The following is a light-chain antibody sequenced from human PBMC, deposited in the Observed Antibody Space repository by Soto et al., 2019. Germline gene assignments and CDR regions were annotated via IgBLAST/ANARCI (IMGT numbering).Light chain of an antibody. CDR3: QQSYTTTRT. V-gene: IGKV1-39*01. CDR2: AAS. CDR1: QSINNL. Sequence: DTQMTQSQASLSASVGDRVTITCRASQSINNLLNWYHQKPGKAPKLLIYAASSLQSGVPSRFSGSGSGTDFTLTITSLQPEDFATYYCQQSYTTTRTFGQGTKLEIK. J-gene: IGKJ2*02.